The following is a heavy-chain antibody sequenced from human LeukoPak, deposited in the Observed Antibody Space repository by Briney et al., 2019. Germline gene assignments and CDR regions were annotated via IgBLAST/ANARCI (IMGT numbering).Heavy chain of an antibody. Sequence: GGSLRLSCAASGFTFSSYEMNWVRQAPGKGLEWVSYISSSGSTIYYADSVKGRFTISRDNAKNSLYLQMNSLRAEDTAIYYCARPARGVIGYWFDSWGQGTLVTVSS. CDR1: GFTFSSYE. CDR2: ISSSGSTI. D-gene: IGHD3-10*01. V-gene: IGHV3-48*03. CDR3: ARPARGVIGYWFDS. J-gene: IGHJ5*01.